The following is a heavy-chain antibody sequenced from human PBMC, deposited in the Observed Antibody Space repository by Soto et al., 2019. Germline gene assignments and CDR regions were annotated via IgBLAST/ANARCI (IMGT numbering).Heavy chain of an antibody. Sequence: SETLSLTCTVSNASISSAIYYWAWIRQPPGKGLEWIGSIYHSGSTYYNPSLQGRVTISVDTSKNQFSLKLSSVTAADTAVYFCAGRSSLASVQVYFGEISNYNWFDPWGQGTLVTVSS. D-gene: IGHD3-10*01. V-gene: IGHV4-39*01. CDR2: IYHSGST. CDR1: NASISSAIYY. J-gene: IGHJ5*02. CDR3: AGRSSLASVQVYFGEISNYNWFDP.